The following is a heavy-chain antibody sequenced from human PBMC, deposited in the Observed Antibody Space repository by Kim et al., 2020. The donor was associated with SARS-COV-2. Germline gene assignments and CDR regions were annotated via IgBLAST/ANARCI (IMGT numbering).Heavy chain of an antibody. CDR3: TRDTLSSSWPHVVAFDI. CDR1: GFTFGDYA. D-gene: IGHD6-13*01. J-gene: IGHJ3*02. CDR2: IRSKAYGGTT. Sequence: GGSLRLSCTASGFTFGDYAMSWFRQAPGKGLEWVGFIRSKAYGGTTEYAASVKGRFTISRDDSKSIAYLQMNSLKTEDTAVYYCTRDTLSSSWPHVVAFDIWGQGTMVTVSS. V-gene: IGHV3-49*03.